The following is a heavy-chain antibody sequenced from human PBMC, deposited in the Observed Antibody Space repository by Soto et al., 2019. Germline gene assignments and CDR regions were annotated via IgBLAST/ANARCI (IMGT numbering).Heavy chain of an antibody. V-gene: IGHV3-23*01. CDR1: GFTFSSYA. Sequence: EVQLLESGGNLVQPGGSLRLSCAASGFTFSSYAMRWVRQAPGKGLEWVSTVGVSGATTYYTDSVKGRFTISRDNSNNTLFLQMHSLRAEDTAIYYCAKFRAGLGSQTDSWGQGTVVSVSS. CDR3: AKFRAGLGSQTDS. J-gene: IGHJ4*02. CDR2: VGVSGATT. D-gene: IGHD3-10*01.